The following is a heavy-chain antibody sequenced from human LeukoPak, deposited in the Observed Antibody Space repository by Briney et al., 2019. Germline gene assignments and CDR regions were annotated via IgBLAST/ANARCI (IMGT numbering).Heavy chain of an antibody. CDR1: GYTFTDYY. CDR3: ATSVDTAMAELDY. CDR2: VDPEGGET. Sequence: ASVKVSCKVSGYTFTDYYMHWVQQAPGKGLEWMGLVDPEGGETIYAEKFQGRVTITADTSTDTAYMELSSLRSEDTAVYYCATSVDTAMAELDYWGQGTLVTVFS. D-gene: IGHD5-18*01. V-gene: IGHV1-69-2*01. J-gene: IGHJ4*02.